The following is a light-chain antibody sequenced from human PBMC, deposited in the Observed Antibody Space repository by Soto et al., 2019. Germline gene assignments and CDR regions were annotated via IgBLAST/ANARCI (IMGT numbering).Light chain of an antibody. CDR1: SNDVGAYNF. Sequence: QSALTQPPSASGSPGQSVTISCTGTSNDVGAYNFISWYQQHPGKAPKLMIYEVNKRPSGVPDRFSGSKSGNTASLTVSGLQAEDEADSYGGSNNLLFGGGTKVTVL. V-gene: IGLV2-8*01. CDR2: EVN. J-gene: IGLJ2*01. CDR3: GSNNLL.